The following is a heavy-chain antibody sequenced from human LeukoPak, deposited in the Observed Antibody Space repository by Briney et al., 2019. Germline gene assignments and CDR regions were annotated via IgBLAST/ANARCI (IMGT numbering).Heavy chain of an antibody. CDR3: ASQFGRFLEWLGRYNWFDP. CDR1: GDSISNHY. J-gene: IGHJ5*02. Sequence: SETLSLTCTVSGDSISNHYWSWIRQPPGKGLEWIGNIYYSGSTYYNPSLKSRVTISVDTSKNQFSLKLSSVTAADTAVYYCASQFGRFLEWLGRYNWFDPWGQGTLVTVSS. CDR2: IYYSGST. D-gene: IGHD3-3*01. V-gene: IGHV4-59*11.